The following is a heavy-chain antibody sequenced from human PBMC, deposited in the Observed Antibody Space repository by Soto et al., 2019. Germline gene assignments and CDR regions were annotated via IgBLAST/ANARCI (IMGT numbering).Heavy chain of an antibody. CDR2: IYPGDSDT. CDR1: GYSFSDYW. V-gene: IGHV5-51*01. D-gene: IGHD2-15*01. CDR3: ARHLSCTGGASCYLIN. Sequence: GESLKISCEGSGYSFSDYWIGWVRQMPGKGLEWMGIIYPGDSDTRYSPSFQGQVTSSADKSISTAYLQWSSLQASDTAIYYCARHLSCTGGASCYLINWGQGTLVTVSS. J-gene: IGHJ4*02.